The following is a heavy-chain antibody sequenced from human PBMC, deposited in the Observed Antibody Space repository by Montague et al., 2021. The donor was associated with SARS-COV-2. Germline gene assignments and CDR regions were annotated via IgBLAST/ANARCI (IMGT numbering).Heavy chain of an antibody. CDR1: GGSTASHY. CDR3: ARRLTGLEPPFDP. V-gene: IGHV4-59*08. J-gene: IGHJ5*02. Sequence: SETLSLTCTVSGGSTASHYWNWIRQSPGKRPEWIGYVYYNGDTKCNPSPQSRVTMSVDTSKDQFSLHLNLVTAADTAVYYCARRLTGLEPPFDPWGQGTLVIVSS. CDR2: VYYNGDT. D-gene: IGHD1-1*01.